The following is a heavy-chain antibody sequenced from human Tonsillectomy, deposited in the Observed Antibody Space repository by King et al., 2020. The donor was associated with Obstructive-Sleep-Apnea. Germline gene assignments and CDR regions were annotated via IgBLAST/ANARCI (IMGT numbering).Heavy chain of an antibody. V-gene: IGHV2-5*02. Sequence: TLKESGPTLVKPTQTLTLTCTFSGFSLSTSGVGVGWIRQPPGKALEWLALIYWDDDKRYSPSLETRLTITKDTSKDQVVLTMTNMDPVDTATYYCAHQGGRYYYFDYWGQGTLVTVSS. CDR2: IYWDDDK. D-gene: IGHD3-16*01. CDR1: GFSLSTSGVG. CDR3: AHQGGRYYYFDY. J-gene: IGHJ4*02.